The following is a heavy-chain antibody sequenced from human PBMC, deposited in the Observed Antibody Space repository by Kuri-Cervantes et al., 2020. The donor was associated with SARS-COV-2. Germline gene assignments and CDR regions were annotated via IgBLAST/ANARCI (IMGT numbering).Heavy chain of an antibody. D-gene: IGHD6-13*01. CDR2: IGTAGDT. J-gene: IGHJ6*02. Sequence: GGSLRLSCAASGFTFSSYDMHWVRQATGKGLEWVSAIGTAGDTYYPGSVKGRFTISRENAKNSLYLQMNSLRAGDTAVYYCARDRRVASSWYSADYYYYGMDVWGQGTTVPGAS. CDR1: GFTFSSYD. V-gene: IGHV3-13*04. CDR3: ARDRRVASSWYSADYYYYGMDV.